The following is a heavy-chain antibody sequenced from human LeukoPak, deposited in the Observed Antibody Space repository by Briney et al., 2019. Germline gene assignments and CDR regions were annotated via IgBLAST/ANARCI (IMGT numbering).Heavy chain of an antibody. CDR3: ARIVRDYGGYYFDY. Sequence: SVKVSCKASGGTFSSYAISWVRQAPGQGLEWMGGIIPIFGTANYAQKFQGRVTITADESTSTAYMELSSLRPEDTAVYYCARIVRDYGGYYFDYWGQGTLVTVSS. J-gene: IGHJ4*02. D-gene: IGHD4-17*01. CDR2: IIPIFGTA. CDR1: GGTFSSYA. V-gene: IGHV1-69*13.